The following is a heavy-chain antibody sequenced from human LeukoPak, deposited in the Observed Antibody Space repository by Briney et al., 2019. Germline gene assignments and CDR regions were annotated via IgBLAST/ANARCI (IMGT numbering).Heavy chain of an antibody. CDR3: VRDRIEVASPKRSWLKPAGGDYQSDAFDI. Sequence: SQTLSLTCAISGDSVSSNSAAWNWIRQSPSRGLEWLGRTYYRSKWYNDYAVSVKSRITINPDTSKNQFSLQLNSVTPEDTAVYYCVRDRIEVASPKRSWLKPAGGDYQSDAFDIWGQGTMVTVSS. D-gene: IGHD6-19*01. V-gene: IGHV6-1*01. CDR2: TYYRSKWYN. CDR1: GDSVSSNSAA. J-gene: IGHJ3*02.